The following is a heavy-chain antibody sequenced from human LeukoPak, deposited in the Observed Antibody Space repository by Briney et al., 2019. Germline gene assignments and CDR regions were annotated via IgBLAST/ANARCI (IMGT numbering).Heavy chain of an antibody. Sequence: PGGSLRLSCAASGFTVSSNYMSWVRQAPGKGLEWVSVIYSGGSTYYADSVKGRFTISRDNSKNSLYLQMNSLRTEDTALYYCAKDMADRIWSGDYWGQGTLVTASS. V-gene: IGHV3-53*05. CDR2: IYSGGST. J-gene: IGHJ4*02. D-gene: IGHD2-8*02. CDR1: GFTVSSNY. CDR3: AKDMADRIWSGDY.